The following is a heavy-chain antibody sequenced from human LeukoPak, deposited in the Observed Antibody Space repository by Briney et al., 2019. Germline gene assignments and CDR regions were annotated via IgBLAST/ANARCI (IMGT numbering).Heavy chain of an antibody. J-gene: IGHJ4*02. CDR2: ISGSGSNT. D-gene: IGHD3-10*02. V-gene: IGHV3-23*01. CDR1: GFSFSTCA. Sequence: GGSLRLSCAASGFSFSTCAMNWVRQAPGKGLEWVSAISGSGSNTYYADSVKSRFTISRDNSKNTLYLQMNSLGAEDTALYYCAKDVRGYNRPFDYWGQGTLVTVSS. CDR3: AKDVRGYNRPFDY.